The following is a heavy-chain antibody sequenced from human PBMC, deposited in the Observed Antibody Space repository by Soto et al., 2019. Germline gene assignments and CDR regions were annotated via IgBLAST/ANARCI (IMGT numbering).Heavy chain of an antibody. Sequence: QVQLVQSGAEVKKPGSSVKVSCKASGGTFSSYTISWVRQAPGQGLEWMGRIIPILGIANYAQKFQGRVTITAEKSTSKAYMEMRSLRSEDTAVYYCARDRNCGGGSCYGSWFDPWGQGTMVTVSS. D-gene: IGHD2-15*01. CDR2: IIPILGIA. J-gene: IGHJ5*02. CDR1: GGTFSSYT. V-gene: IGHV1-69*02. CDR3: ARDRNCGGGSCYGSWFDP.